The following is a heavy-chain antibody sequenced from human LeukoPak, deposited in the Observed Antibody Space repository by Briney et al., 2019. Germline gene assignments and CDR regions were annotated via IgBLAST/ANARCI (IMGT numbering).Heavy chain of an antibody. CDR3: ARSRPLHDY. Sequence: GGSLRLSCAASGFTFSSYWMSWVRQAPGKGLEWVANINQDGSEKYYVDSVKGRFTISRDNAKNSLYLQMNSLGTEDTALYYCARSRPLHDYWGQGTLVTVSS. J-gene: IGHJ4*02. CDR2: INQDGSEK. CDR1: GFTFSSYW. V-gene: IGHV3-7*01.